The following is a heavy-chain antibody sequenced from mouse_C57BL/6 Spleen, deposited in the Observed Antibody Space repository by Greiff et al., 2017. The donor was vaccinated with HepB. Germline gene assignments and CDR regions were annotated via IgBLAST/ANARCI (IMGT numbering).Heavy chain of an antibody. CDR1: GFTFSDYY. Sequence: EVMLVESEGGLVQPGSSMKLSCTASGFTFSDYYMAWVRQVPEKGLEWVANINYDGSSTYYLDSLKSRFIISRDNAKNILYLQMSSLKSEDTATYYCAREALYYAMDYWGQGTSVTVSS. V-gene: IGHV5-16*01. CDR2: INYDGSST. J-gene: IGHJ4*01. CDR3: AREALYYAMDY.